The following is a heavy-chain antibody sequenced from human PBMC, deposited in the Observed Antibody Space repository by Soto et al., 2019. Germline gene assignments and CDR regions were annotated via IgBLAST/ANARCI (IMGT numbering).Heavy chain of an antibody. D-gene: IGHD6-13*01. Sequence: EVQLLESGGGLVQPGGSLRLSCAASGFTFGSYAMSWVRQAPGKGLEWVSSVSSIGDRTYYADSVKGRFAISRDNSKNTLYLQLNSLRAEDTAVYYCARDLYSNNWPRIFGVWGQGTLVTVSS. CDR1: GFTFGSYA. V-gene: IGHV3-23*01. J-gene: IGHJ4*02. CDR2: VSSIGDRT. CDR3: ARDLYSNNWPRIFGV.